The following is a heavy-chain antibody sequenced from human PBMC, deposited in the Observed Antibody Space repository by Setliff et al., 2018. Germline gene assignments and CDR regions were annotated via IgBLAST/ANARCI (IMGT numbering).Heavy chain of an antibody. J-gene: IGHJ6*03. D-gene: IGHD2-15*01. CDR1: GYTFTNYG. Sequence: ASVKVSCKASGYTFTNYGISWVRQAPGQGLEWMGWISAYNGNTNYAQKLLGRVTMTTDTSTSTAYMELRSLRSDDTAVYYCARVPLPLDIVVVVAATPLEYYYYMDVWGKGTTVTVSS. V-gene: IGHV1-18*01. CDR3: ARVPLPLDIVVVVAATPLEYYYYMDV. CDR2: ISAYNGNT.